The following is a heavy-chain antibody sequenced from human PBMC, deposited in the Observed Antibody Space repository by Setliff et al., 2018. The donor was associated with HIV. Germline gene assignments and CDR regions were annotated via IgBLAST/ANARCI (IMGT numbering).Heavy chain of an antibody. J-gene: IGHJ4*02. Sequence: GASVKVSCKASGYKFTGHHIQWMRQAPGQGLEWMGRINPNMGDTQYAQKFRGRIIMTRDTSINTVYMELSSLTSDDTALYYCARQDLPTGYYLFDYWGQGTQVTVSS. V-gene: IGHV1-2*06. D-gene: IGHD3-9*01. CDR3: ARQDLPTGYYLFDY. CDR2: INPNMGDT. CDR1: GYKFTGHH.